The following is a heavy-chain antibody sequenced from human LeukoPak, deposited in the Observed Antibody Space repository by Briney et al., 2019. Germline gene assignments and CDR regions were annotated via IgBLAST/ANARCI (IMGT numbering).Heavy chain of an antibody. V-gene: IGHV4-39*07. CDR2: IYYSGST. CDR1: GGSISSSSYY. CDR3: ARGVISDY. D-gene: IGHD2/OR15-2a*01. Sequence: SETLSLTCSVSGGSISSSSYYWGWIRQPPGKGLEWIGSIYYSGSTYYNPSLKSRVTISVDTSKNQFSLKLSSVTAADTAVYYCARGVISDYWGQGTLVTVSS. J-gene: IGHJ4*02.